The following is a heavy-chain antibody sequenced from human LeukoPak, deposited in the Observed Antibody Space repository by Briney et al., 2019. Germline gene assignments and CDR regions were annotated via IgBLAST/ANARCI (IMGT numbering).Heavy chain of an antibody. CDR3: LAGGGY. CDR1: GFTFSSYW. J-gene: IGHJ4*02. CDR2: IKPDGSEK. Sequence: PGGSLRLSCAASGFTFSSYWMSWVRQAPGKGLEWVANIKPDGSEKYYVDSVRGRFTISRDNAKNSLYLQMSSLRAEDTAVYYCLAGGGYWGQGTLVTVSS. D-gene: IGHD3-10*01. V-gene: IGHV3-7*01.